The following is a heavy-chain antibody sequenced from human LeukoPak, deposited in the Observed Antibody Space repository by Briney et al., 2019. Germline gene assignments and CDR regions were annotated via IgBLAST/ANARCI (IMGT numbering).Heavy chain of an antibody. CDR3: ARDLRVLLGFGDPSGSYGMDV. V-gene: IGHV3-48*03. J-gene: IGHJ6*02. CDR2: ISSSGSTI. Sequence: GGSLRLSCAASGFTFGSYEMNWVRQAPGKGLEWVSCISSSGSTIYYADSVKGRFTISRDNAKNSLYLQMNSLRAEDTAVYYCARDLRVLLGFGDPSGSYGMDVWGQGATVTVSS. D-gene: IGHD3-10*01. CDR1: GFTFGSYE.